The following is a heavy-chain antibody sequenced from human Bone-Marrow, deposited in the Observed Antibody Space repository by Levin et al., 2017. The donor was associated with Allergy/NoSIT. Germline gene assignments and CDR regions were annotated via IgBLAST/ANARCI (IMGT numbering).Heavy chain of an antibody. CDR1: GGSISSSSYY. J-gene: IGHJ5*02. D-gene: IGHD2-15*01. Sequence: SQTLSLTCTVSGGSISSSSYYWGWLRQPPGKGLEWIGSIYDSGSTYYNPSLKSRVTISVDTSKNQFSLKLSSVTAADTAVYYCARVPYCSGGSCYSNWFDPWGQGTLVTVSS. V-gene: IGHV4-39*07. CDR3: ARVPYCSGGSCYSNWFDP. CDR2: IYDSGST.